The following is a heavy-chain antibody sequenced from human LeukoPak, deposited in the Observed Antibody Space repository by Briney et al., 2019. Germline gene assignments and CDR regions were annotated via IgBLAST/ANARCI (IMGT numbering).Heavy chain of an antibody. CDR1: GGSISSGGYY. Sequence: SETLSLTCTVSGGSISSGGYYWSWIRQHPGKGLEWIGYIYYSGSTNYNPSLKSRVTISVDKSKNQFSLKLSSVTAADTAVYYCAGGQVGTVTVDYWGQGTLVTVSS. CDR3: AGGQVGTVTVDY. CDR2: IYYSGST. J-gene: IGHJ4*02. V-gene: IGHV4-31*03. D-gene: IGHD4-17*01.